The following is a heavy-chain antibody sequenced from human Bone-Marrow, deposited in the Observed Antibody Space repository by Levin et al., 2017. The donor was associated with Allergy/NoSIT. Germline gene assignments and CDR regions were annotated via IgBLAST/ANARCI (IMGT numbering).Heavy chain of an antibody. Sequence: AASVKVSCNASGGALFSSAFSWVRQAPGQGLEWMGRIIPVLGIPKYAQKFQGEVTITADKSTTTVYMELSRLRSEDTAVYYCATTVGVTMGAFRGMDVWGQGTTVTVSS. D-gene: IGHD1-26*01. V-gene: IGHV1-69*04. CDR2: IIPVLGIP. J-gene: IGHJ6*02. CDR1: GGALFSSA. CDR3: ATTVGVTMGAFRGMDV.